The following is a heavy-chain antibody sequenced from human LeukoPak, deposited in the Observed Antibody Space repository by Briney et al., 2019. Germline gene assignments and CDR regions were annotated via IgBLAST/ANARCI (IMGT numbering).Heavy chain of an antibody. Sequence: GGSLRLSCAASGFTFSDYGMHWVRQAPGKGLEWVAFIRYDETTKFYADSVEGRFTISRDNSKNTLYLQMNSLRAEDTAVYYCAKVANILRGRSVVPAAMNLWGQGTLVTVSS. CDR2: IRYDETTK. V-gene: IGHV3-30*02. CDR1: GFTFSDYG. D-gene: IGHD2-2*01. J-gene: IGHJ4*02. CDR3: AKVANILRGRSVVPAAMNL.